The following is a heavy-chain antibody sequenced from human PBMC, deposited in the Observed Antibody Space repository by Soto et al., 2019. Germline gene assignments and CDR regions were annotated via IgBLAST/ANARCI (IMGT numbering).Heavy chain of an antibody. Sequence: SQTLSLTGAISGDNVSSNMAAWNWIRPSPSRGLEWLGRTYYRSKWYNDYAVSVKSRITINPDTSKSQFSLQLNSVTPDDTAVYYCARGTFPRHQTGDAFDIWGQGTMVTVSS. CDR3: ARGTFPRHQTGDAFDI. V-gene: IGHV6-1*01. CDR1: GDNVSSNMAA. CDR2: TYYRSKWYN. J-gene: IGHJ3*02.